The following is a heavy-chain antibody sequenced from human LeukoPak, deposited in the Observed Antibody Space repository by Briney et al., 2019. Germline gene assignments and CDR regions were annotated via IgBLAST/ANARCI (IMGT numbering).Heavy chain of an antibody. J-gene: IGHJ4*02. CDR2: ISERGGST. CDR1: GISLSNYA. Sequence: GGSLRLSCVVSGISLSNYAMTWVRQAPGKGLEWVAYISERGGSTTYADSVKGRFTISRDTSLNTLYLQMNNLRAEDTAVYFCAKRGVVIRGILVIGYHQEAYHYDFWGQGVLVTVSS. D-gene: IGHD3-10*01. V-gene: IGHV3-23*01. CDR3: AKRGVVIRGILVIGYHQEAYHYDF.